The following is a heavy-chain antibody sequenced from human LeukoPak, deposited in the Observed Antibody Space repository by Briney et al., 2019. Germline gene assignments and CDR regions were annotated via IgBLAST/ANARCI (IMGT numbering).Heavy chain of an antibody. Sequence: SETLSLTCAVSGGSISSGGYSWSWIRQPPGKGLEWIGYIYHSGSTYYNPSLKSRVTISVDRSKNQFSLKLSSVTAADTAVYYCARNLYGDYRYGMDVWGQGTTVTVSS. D-gene: IGHD4-17*01. CDR2: IYHSGST. CDR3: ARNLYGDYRYGMDV. V-gene: IGHV4-30-2*01. J-gene: IGHJ6*02. CDR1: GGSISSGGYS.